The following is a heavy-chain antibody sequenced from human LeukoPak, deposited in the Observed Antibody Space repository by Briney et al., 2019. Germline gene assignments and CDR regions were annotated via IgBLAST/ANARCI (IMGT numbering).Heavy chain of an antibody. CDR2: ISRSGSTK. J-gene: IGHJ6*04. V-gene: IGHV3-11*01. CDR1: GFTFSDYN. D-gene: IGHD2-15*01. Sequence: PGGSLRLSCAPSGFTFSDYNMRWIRQAPGEGLEWVSSISRSGSTKYYAHSVKGRLTISRDNAKNSLFLQMNSLRAEDTDVYYCARVLRYCSGGKGYDGGLGYMDVWGKGNTVTISS. CDR3: ARVLRYCSGGKGYDGGLGYMDV.